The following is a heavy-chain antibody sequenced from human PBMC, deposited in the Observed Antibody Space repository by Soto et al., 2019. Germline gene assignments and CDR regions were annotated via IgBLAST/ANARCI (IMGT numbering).Heavy chain of an antibody. D-gene: IGHD4-17*01. V-gene: IGHV1-18*01. CDR3: AVIGDRYGDDKYYFDY. J-gene: IGHJ4*02. CDR1: GYTFTSYG. CDR2: ISAYNGNT. Sequence: ASVKVSCKASGYTFTSYGISWVRQAPGQGLEWMGWISAYNGNTNYAQKLQGRVTMTTDTSTSTAYMELRSLRSDDTAVYYCAVIGDRYGDDKYYFDYWGQGTLVTVSS.